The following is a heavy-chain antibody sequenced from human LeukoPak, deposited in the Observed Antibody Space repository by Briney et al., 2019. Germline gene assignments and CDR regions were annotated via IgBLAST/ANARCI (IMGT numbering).Heavy chain of an antibody. CDR2: IYYRGST. CDR1: GGSISSSDHY. CDR3: ARRSVRGVIDY. J-gene: IGHJ4*02. Sequence: SETLSLTCTVSGGSISSSDHYWGWIRRPPGKGLEWIGSIYYRGSTYYNPSLKSRVTIFVDTSKNQFSLKLSSVTAADTAVYYCARRSVRGVIDYWGQGTLVTVSS. V-gene: IGHV4-39*01. D-gene: IGHD3-10*01.